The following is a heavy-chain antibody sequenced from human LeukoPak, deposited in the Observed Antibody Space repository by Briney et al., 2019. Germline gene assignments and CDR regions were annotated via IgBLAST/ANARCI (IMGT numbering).Heavy chain of an antibody. CDR3: ARASRYYDSSGYYIPGWFDP. CDR1: GYTFTSYD. J-gene: IGHJ5*02. D-gene: IGHD3-22*01. V-gene: IGHV1-8*01. CDR2: MNPNSGNT. Sequence: ASVKVSCKASGYTFTSYDINWVRQATGQGLEWMGWMNPNSGNTGYAQKFQGGVTMTRNTPISAAYMGLSSLRSEDTAVYYCARASRYYDSSGYYIPGWFDPWGQGTLVTVSS.